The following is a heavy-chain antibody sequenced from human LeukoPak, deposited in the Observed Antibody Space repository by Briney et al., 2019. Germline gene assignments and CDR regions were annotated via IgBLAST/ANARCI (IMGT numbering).Heavy chain of an antibody. CDR3: SRGLRYFDWLFPGDY. CDR1: GFTFSSYE. V-gene: IGHV3-48*03. CDR2: ISSSGSTI. Sequence: PGGSLRLSCAASGFTFSSYEVNWVRQAPGKGLEWVSYISSSGSTIYYADSVKGRSTISRDNAKNSLYLQMNSLRAEDTAVYYCSRGLRYFDWLFPGDYWGQGTLVTVSS. D-gene: IGHD3-9*01. J-gene: IGHJ4*02.